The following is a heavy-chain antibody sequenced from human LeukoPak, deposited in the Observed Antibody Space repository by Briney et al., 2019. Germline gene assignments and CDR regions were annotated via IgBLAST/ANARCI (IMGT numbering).Heavy chain of an antibody. V-gene: IGHV4-39*01. D-gene: IGHD3-22*01. CDR1: GGSISSYY. CDR2: IFYSGST. Sequence: SETLSLTCTVSGGSISSYYWGWIRQPPGKGLEWIGSIFYSGSTYYNPSLKSRVTISVDTSKNQFSLKLSSVTAADTAVYYCARQHPIYDSSGYDDYWGQGALVTVSS. CDR3: ARQHPIYDSSGYDDY. J-gene: IGHJ4*02.